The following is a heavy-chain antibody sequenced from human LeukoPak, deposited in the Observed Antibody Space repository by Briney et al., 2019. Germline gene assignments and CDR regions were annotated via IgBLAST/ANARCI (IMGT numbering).Heavy chain of an antibody. J-gene: IGHJ4*02. CDR3: ARDSTWRLDY. CDR1: GFTFSSHW. V-gene: IGHV3-7*03. D-gene: IGHD5-12*01. Sequence: GGSLRLSCAASGFTFSSHWMTWVRQPPGKGLEWVANIKEDGSVKYYVDSVKGRFTISRDNTKNALYLQMNSLRADDTAVYFCARDSTWRLDYWGQGTLITVSS. CDR2: IKEDGSVK.